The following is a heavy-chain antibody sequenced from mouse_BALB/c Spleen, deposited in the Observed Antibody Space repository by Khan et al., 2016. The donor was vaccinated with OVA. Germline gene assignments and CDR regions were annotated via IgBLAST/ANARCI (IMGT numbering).Heavy chain of an antibody. Sequence: QIQLVQSGPELMKPGETVKISCKASGYTFRNYGMNWVKQSPGKALKWMGWINTYTGEPTYADDFKGRFAFSLETSASIAYLQITNLKNDDTATYFCARPPYFSYTLDHWGQGTSVTVSS. J-gene: IGHJ4*01. CDR2: INTYTGEP. CDR1: GYTFRNYG. D-gene: IGHD2-10*01. V-gene: IGHV9-3-1*01. CDR3: ARPPYFSYTLDH.